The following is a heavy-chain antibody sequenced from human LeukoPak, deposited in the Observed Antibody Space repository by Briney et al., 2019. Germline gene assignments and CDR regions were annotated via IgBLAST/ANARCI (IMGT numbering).Heavy chain of an antibody. CDR3: ARGRPTDFRYYYGSGSYYYYYMDV. D-gene: IGHD3-10*01. CDR2: INHSGST. CDR1: GGSFSGYY. V-gene: IGHV4-34*01. Sequence: SETLSLTCAVYGGSFSGYYWSWIRQPPGKGLEWIGEINHSGSTNYNPSLKSRVTISVDTSKNQFSLKLGSVTAADTAVYYCARGRPTDFRYYYGSGSYYYYYMDVWGKGTTVTVSS. J-gene: IGHJ6*03.